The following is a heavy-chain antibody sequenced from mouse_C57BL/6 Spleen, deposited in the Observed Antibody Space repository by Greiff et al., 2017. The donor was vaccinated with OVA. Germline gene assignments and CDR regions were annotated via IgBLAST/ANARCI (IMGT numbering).Heavy chain of an antibody. CDR1: GYAFSSSW. Sequence: QVQLQQSGPELVKPGASVKISCKASGYAFSSSWMNWVKQRPGQGLEWIGRIYPGDGDTNYNGKFKGKATLTADKSSSTAYMQLSSLTSEDSAVSFCARRVTAVVAAPYAMDYWGQGTSVTVSS. D-gene: IGHD1-1*01. J-gene: IGHJ4*01. CDR3: ARRVTAVVAAPYAMDY. CDR2: IYPGDGDT. V-gene: IGHV1-82*01.